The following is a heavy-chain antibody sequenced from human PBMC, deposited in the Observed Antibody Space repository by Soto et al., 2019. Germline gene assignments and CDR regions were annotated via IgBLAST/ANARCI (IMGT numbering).Heavy chain of an antibody. CDR1: GGTFSSYA. Sequence: SVKVSCKASGGTFSSYAISWVRQAPGQGLEWMGGIIPIFGTANYAQKFQGRATITADESTSTAYMELSSLRSEDTAVYYCARAPPSSSWAFDYWGQGXLVTVSS. CDR3: ARAPPSSSWAFDY. CDR2: IIPIFGTA. J-gene: IGHJ4*02. D-gene: IGHD6-13*01. V-gene: IGHV1-69*13.